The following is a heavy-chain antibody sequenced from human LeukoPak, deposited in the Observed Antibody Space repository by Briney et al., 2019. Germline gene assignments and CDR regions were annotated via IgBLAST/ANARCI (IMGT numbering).Heavy chain of an antibody. Sequence: GGSLRLSCAASGFTFSSSWMHWVRQTPGKGLMWVSRISADGSDIKYVDSVKGRFTISRDNAKNTLYLQMNSLRAEDTAVYYCARDNGFGELDYWGQGTLVTVSS. J-gene: IGHJ4*02. D-gene: IGHD3-10*01. CDR1: GFTFSSSW. CDR3: ARDNGFGELDY. CDR2: ISADGSDI. V-gene: IGHV3-74*03.